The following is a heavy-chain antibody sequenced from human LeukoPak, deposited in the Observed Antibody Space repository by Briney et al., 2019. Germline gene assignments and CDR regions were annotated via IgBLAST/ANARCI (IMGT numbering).Heavy chain of an antibody. D-gene: IGHD3-10*01. CDR1: GYTFTSYD. Sequence: GASVNVSCKASGYTFTSYDISWVRQAPGQGLEWMGWISAYNGNTNYVQKLQGRVTMTTDTSTSTAYMELRSLRSDDTAVYYCARDPYGSGRKPGAYWGQGTLVTVSS. J-gene: IGHJ4*02. CDR3: ARDPYGSGRKPGAY. CDR2: ISAYNGNT. V-gene: IGHV1-18*01.